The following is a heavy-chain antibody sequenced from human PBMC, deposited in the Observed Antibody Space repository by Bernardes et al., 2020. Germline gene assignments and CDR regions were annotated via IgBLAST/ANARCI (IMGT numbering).Heavy chain of an antibody. D-gene: IGHD2-2*01. Sequence: TLSLTCAVYGGSFSGYYWSWIRQPPGKGLEWIGEINHSGSTNYNPSLKSRVTISVDTSKNQFSLKLSSVTAADTAVYYCARGIVVVPAASSPYYFDYWGQGTLVTVSS. J-gene: IGHJ4*02. V-gene: IGHV4-34*01. CDR3: ARGIVVVPAASSPYYFDY. CDR1: GGSFSGYY. CDR2: INHSGST.